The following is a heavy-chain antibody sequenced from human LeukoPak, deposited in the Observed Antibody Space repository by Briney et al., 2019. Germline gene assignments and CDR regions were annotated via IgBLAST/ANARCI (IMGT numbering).Heavy chain of an antibody. J-gene: IGHJ4*02. CDR1: GFTFSSYW. Sequence: GGSLRLSCAASGFTFSSYWMHWVRQAPGKVLVWVSRINSDGSSTSYADSVKGRFTISRDNAKNTLYLQMNSLRAEDTAVYYCARRAYFDYWGQGTLVTVSS. V-gene: IGHV3-74*01. CDR2: INSDGSST. CDR3: ARRAYFDY.